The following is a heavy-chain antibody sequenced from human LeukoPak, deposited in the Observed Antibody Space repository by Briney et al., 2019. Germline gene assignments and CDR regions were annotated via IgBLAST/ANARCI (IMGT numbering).Heavy chain of an antibody. D-gene: IGHD3-9*01. V-gene: IGHV1-69*13. CDR1: GGTFSSYA. Sequence: SVKVSCKGSGGTFSSYAISWVRQAPGQGLEWMGGFIPIFGTANYAQKFQGRVTITADESTSTAYMELSSLRSEDTAVYYCASGPPHYDILPGYLVADAFDIWGQGTMVTVSS. J-gene: IGHJ3*02. CDR3: ASGPPHYDILPGYLVADAFDI. CDR2: FIPIFGTA.